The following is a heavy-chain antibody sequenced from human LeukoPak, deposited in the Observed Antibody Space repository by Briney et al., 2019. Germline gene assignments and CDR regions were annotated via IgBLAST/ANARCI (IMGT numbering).Heavy chain of an antibody. D-gene: IGHD3-16*02. CDR3: ARDGYDYVWGSYRYLDY. CDR1: GLTFSSYS. Sequence: GGSLRLSCAASGLTFSSYSMNWVRQAPGKGLEWVSSISSSSSYIYYADSVRGRFTISRDNAKNSLYLQMNSLRAEDTAVYYCARDGYDYVWGSYRYLDYWGQGTLVTVSS. J-gene: IGHJ4*02. CDR2: ISSSSSYI. V-gene: IGHV3-21*01.